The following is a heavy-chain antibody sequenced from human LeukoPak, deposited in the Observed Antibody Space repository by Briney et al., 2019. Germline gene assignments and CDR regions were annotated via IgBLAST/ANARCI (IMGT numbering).Heavy chain of an antibody. D-gene: IGHD4-17*01. J-gene: IGHJ5*02. Sequence: GGSLRLSCAASGFTFSSYSMNWVRQAPGKGLEWVSSISSSSSYIYYADSVKGRFTISRDNAKNSLYLQMNSLRAEDTAVYYCARDWAPDHGDYDTNWFDPWGQGTLVTVSS. CDR2: ISSSSSYI. CDR1: GFTFSSYS. CDR3: ARDWAPDHGDYDTNWFDP. V-gene: IGHV3-21*01.